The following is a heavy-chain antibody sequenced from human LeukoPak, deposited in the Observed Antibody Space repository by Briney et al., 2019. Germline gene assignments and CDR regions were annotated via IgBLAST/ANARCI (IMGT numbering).Heavy chain of an antibody. CDR3: ARGWVPGRYFNY. J-gene: IGHJ4*02. CDR1: GGSFSGYY. CDR2: INHSGST. D-gene: IGHD3-10*01. Sequence: SETLSLTCAVNGGSFSGYYWSWIRQPPGKGLEWIGEINHSGSTNYNPSLKSRVAISVDTSKNQFSLKLSSVTAADTAVYYCARGWVPGRYFNYWGQGTLVTVSS. V-gene: IGHV4-34*01.